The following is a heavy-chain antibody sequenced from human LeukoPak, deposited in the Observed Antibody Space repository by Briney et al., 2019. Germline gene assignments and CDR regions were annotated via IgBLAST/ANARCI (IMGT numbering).Heavy chain of an antibody. CDR3: ARRDTKGSLAPYFDY. CDR2: IYYSGST. Sequence: SETLSLTCTVSGGSISSYYWSWIRQPPGKGLEWIGYIYYSGSTNYNPSLKSRVTISVDTSKNQFSLKLSSVTAADTAVYYCARRDTKGSLAPYFDYWGQGTLVTVSS. CDR1: GGSISSYY. V-gene: IGHV4-59*08. D-gene: IGHD3-10*01. J-gene: IGHJ4*02.